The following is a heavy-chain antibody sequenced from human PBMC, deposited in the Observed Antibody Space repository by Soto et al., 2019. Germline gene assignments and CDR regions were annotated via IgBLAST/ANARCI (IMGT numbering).Heavy chain of an antibody. J-gene: IGHJ4*02. CDR3: ARGRASGSYYLLDS. Sequence: QVQLVQSGAEVKKPGASVKVSCKASGNTFTGYDINWVRQATGHGLEWMGWINPNSGNIGYAQKFQGRVTMTRDTAIRTADMEVSRLRSDDTAVYYCARGRASGSYYLLDSWVQGTLVTVSS. D-gene: IGHD3-10*01. CDR1: GNTFTGYD. V-gene: IGHV1-8*01. CDR2: INPNSGNI.